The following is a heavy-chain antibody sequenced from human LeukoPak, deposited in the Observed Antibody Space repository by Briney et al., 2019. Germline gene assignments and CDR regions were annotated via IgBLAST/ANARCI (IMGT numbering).Heavy chain of an antibody. CDR2: IYHSGTT. CDR1: GGSMSSYY. J-gene: IGHJ5*02. Sequence: PSETLSLTCTVSGGSMSSYYWSWIRQPPGKGLEWIGYIYHSGTTNYNPSLKSRVTISVDKSKKQFSLKLNSVTAADTAVYYCARAPGVGGGPVAGTNWFDPWGQETLVTVSS. D-gene: IGHD6-19*01. CDR3: ARAPGVGGGPVAGTNWFDP. V-gene: IGHV4-59*01.